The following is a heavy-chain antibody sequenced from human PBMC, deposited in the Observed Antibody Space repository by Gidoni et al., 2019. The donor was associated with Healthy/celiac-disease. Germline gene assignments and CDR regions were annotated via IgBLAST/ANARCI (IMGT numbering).Heavy chain of an antibody. CDR2: ISGSGGST. CDR1: GFTFSSYA. D-gene: IGHD2-2*01. Sequence: EVQLVESGGGLVQPGGSLRLSCAASGFTFSSYAMSWVRQAPGKGLEWVSAISGSGGSTYYADSVKGRFTISRDNSKNTLYLQMNSLRAEDTAVYYCAKNQDCSTSCYNYYYYGMDVWGQGTTVTVSS. J-gene: IGHJ6*02. V-gene: IGHV3-23*04. CDR3: AKNQDCSTSCYNYYYYGMDV.